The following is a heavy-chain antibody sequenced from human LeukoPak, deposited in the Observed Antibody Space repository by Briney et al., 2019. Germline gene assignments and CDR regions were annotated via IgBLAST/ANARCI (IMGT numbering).Heavy chain of an antibody. CDR3: ARDRVGYCSGGSCYGWSD. CDR2: IYYSGST. CDR1: GGSISSYY. V-gene: IGHV4-59*01. J-gene: IGHJ4*02. D-gene: IGHD2-15*01. Sequence: SETLSLTCTVSGGSISSYYWSWIRQPPGKGLEGIGYIYYSGSTNYNPSLKSRVTISVDTSKNQFSLKLSSVTAADTAVYYCARDRVGYCSGGSCYGWSDWGQGTLVTVSS.